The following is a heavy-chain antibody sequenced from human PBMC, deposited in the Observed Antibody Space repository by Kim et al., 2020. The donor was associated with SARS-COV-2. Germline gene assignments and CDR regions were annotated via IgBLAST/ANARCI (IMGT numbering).Heavy chain of an antibody. CDR2: IWYDGNNK. D-gene: IGHD3-10*01. J-gene: IGHJ4*02. CDR1: GFTFSSYG. V-gene: IGHV3-33*06. Sequence: GGSLRLSCAASGFTFSSYGMHWVRQAPGKGLEWVAIIWYDGNNKYYAGSVQGRFTISRDNSKNTLYLQMNSLRAEDTAVYYCAKDGWFGVSYFDYWGLGTLVTVSS. CDR3: AKDGWFGVSYFDY.